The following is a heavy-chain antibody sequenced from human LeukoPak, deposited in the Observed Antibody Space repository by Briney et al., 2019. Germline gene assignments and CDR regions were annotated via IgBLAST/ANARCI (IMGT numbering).Heavy chain of an antibody. V-gene: IGHV3-21*01. Sequence: SGGSLRLYCAASGFTFNNYNMNWVRQAPGKGLEWVSSISSSSSYIYYADSVKGRFTISRDNAKNSLYLQMNSLRVEDTAVYYCARDRDFDYWGQGTLVTVSS. CDR3: ARDRDFDY. CDR2: ISSSSSYI. D-gene: IGHD5-24*01. CDR1: GFTFNNYN. J-gene: IGHJ4*02.